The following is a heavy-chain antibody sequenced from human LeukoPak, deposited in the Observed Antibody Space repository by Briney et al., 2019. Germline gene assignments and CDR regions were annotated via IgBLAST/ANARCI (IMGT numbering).Heavy chain of an antibody. V-gene: IGHV3-7*01. CDR2: IKQDGSEK. D-gene: IGHD3-22*01. CDR1: GFTFSSYW. J-gene: IGHJ6*02. Sequence: GGSLRLSCAASGFTFSSYWMSWVRQAPGKGLEWVANIKQDGSEKYYVDSVKGRFTISRDNAKNSLYLQMNSLRAEDTAVYYCARAPSYYYDSSGYSHYYYYGMDVWGQGTTATVSS. CDR3: ARAPSYYYDSSGYSHYYYYGMDV.